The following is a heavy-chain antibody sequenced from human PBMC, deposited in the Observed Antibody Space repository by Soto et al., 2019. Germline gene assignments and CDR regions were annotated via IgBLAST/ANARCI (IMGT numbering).Heavy chain of an antibody. CDR1: GYTFTSYG. D-gene: IGHD6-13*01. Sequence: QVQLVQSGAEVKKPGASVKVSCKASGYTFTSYGISWVRQAPGQGLEWMGWISAYNGNTNYAQKLQGRVTITTDTSTSTAYMELRSLRSDDTAVYYCARAPDSSSWYESLYYYYGMDVWGQGTTVTVSS. J-gene: IGHJ6*02. CDR2: ISAYNGNT. V-gene: IGHV1-18*01. CDR3: ARAPDSSSWYESLYYYYGMDV.